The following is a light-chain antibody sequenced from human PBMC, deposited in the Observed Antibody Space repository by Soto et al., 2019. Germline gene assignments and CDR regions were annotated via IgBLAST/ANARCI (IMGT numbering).Light chain of an antibody. V-gene: IGKV2-29*01. J-gene: IGKJ1*01. Sequence: DIVMTQTPLSLSVTPGQPASISCTSSQTLLQSDGKSYLYWYLQEPGQSPQLLIYEVSSRFSGVPDRFSGSGSGTDLTLTISSLQAEDVAVYYCQQYYSTPWTFGQGTKVDI. CDR3: QQYYSTPWT. CDR1: QTLLQSDGKSY. CDR2: EVS.